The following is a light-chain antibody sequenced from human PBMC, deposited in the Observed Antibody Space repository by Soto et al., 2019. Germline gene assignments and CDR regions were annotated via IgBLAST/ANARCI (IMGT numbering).Light chain of an antibody. V-gene: IGKV3-20*01. CDR3: QQYGSSTLT. Sequence: ELVLTQSPGTLSLSPGERATLSCRASQSVSSSYLAWYKQKPGQAPRLLLYGASSRSTGIPDRFSGSWSVTDFTVTISRLEPEDFAVYCCQQYGSSTLTFGRGNKVEIK. CDR1: QSVSSSY. CDR2: GAS. J-gene: IGKJ4*01.